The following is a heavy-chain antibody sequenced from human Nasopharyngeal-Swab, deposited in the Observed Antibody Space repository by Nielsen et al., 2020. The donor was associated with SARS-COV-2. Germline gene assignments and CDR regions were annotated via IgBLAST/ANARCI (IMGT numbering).Heavy chain of an antibody. CDR2: INHSGST. V-gene: IGHV4-34*01. D-gene: IGHD3-3*01. CDR1: GGSISSYY. CDR3: ARGGRITIFGVVIRGHYYYYMDV. J-gene: IGHJ6*03. Sequence: SETLSLTCTVSGGSISSYYWSWIRQPPGKGLEWIGEINHSGSTNYNPSLKSRVTISVDTSKNQFSLKLSSVTAADTAVYYCARGGRITIFGVVIRGHYYYYMDVWGKGTTVTVSS.